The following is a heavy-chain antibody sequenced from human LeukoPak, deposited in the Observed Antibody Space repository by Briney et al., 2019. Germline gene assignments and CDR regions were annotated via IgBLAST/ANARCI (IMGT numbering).Heavy chain of an antibody. D-gene: IGHD3-10*01. CDR1: GYTFTGYY. CDR3: ARDQLLWFGELSSWFDP. V-gene: IGHV1-2*02. CDR2: INPNSGGT. Sequence: ASVKVSCKASGYTFTGYYMHWVRQAPGQGLEWMGWINPNSGGTNYAQKFQGRVTMTRDTSISTAYMELSRLRSDDTAVYYCARDQLLWFGELSSWFDPWGQGTLVTVSS. J-gene: IGHJ5*02.